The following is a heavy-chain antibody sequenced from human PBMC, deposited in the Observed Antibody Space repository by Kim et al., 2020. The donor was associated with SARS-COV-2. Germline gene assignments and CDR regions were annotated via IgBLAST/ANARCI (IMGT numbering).Heavy chain of an antibody. V-gene: IGHV6-1*01. Sequence: SQTLSLTCAISGDSVSINSAAWNWIRQSPTRGLEWLGRTYYRSKWYNDYAVSVKSRITINPDTSKNQFSLQLNSVTPEDTAVYYCARDVLLWFGESNSYFDYWGQGTLVTVSS. CDR3: ARDVLLWFGESNSYFDY. J-gene: IGHJ4*02. D-gene: IGHD3-10*01. CDR1: GDSVSINSAA. CDR2: TYYRSKWYN.